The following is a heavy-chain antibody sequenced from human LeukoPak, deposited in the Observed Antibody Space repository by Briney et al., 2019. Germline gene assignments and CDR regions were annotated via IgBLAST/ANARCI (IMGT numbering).Heavy chain of an antibody. CDR2: IKSKADGGTT. Sequence: PGGSLRLSCAASGFTFSSYEMNWVRQAPGKGLEWVGRIKSKADGGTTDYAAPVKGRFTISRDDSKSTLFLQMNSLKTEDTAMYYCTTDDPVNRSWGQGTLVTVSS. D-gene: IGHD2/OR15-2a*01. CDR1: GFTFSSYE. CDR3: TTDDPVNRS. V-gene: IGHV3-15*01. J-gene: IGHJ4*02.